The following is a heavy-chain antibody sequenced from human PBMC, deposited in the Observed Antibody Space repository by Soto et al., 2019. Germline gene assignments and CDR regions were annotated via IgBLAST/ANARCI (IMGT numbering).Heavy chain of an antibody. CDR2: ISSDGSNK. D-gene: IGHD3-16*01. Sequence: QVHLVESGGGVVQPGRSLRLSCAASAFTFSSYPMYWVRQAPGKGLEWVADISSDGSNKYYADAAKGRLTVSRDNSKNTLYLQMHSLSAEDTAVYYCARAKGGFIDHWGQGTLVTVSS. CDR1: AFTFSSYP. CDR3: ARAKGGFIDH. V-gene: IGHV3-30-3*01. J-gene: IGHJ4*02.